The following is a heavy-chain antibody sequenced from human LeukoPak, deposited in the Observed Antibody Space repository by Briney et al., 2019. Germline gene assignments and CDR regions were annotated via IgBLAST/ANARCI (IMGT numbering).Heavy chain of an antibody. Sequence: SSETLSLTCTVSGGSISSYYWSWIRQPPGKGLEWIGYIYYSGSTNYNPSLKSRVTISVDTSKNQFSLKLSSVTAADTAVYYCARAPNVDTLPRELIDAFDIWGQGTMVTVSS. V-gene: IGHV4-59*01. CDR3: ARAPNVDTLPRELIDAFDI. J-gene: IGHJ3*02. CDR2: IYYSGST. CDR1: GGSISSYY. D-gene: IGHD5-18*01.